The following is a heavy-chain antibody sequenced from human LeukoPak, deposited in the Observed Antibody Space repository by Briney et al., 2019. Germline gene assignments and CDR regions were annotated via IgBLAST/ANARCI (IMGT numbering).Heavy chain of an antibody. CDR1: GGTFSSYA. V-gene: IGHV1-69*13. CDR2: IIPIFGTA. J-gene: IGHJ4*02. D-gene: IGHD2-21*02. CDR3: ARVPVYCGGDCYPNYFDY. Sequence: SVKVSCKASGGTFSSYAISWVRQAPGQGLEWMGGIIPIFGTANYAQKFQGRVTITADESTSTAYMELSSLRSEDTAVYYCARVPVYCGGDCYPNYFDYWGQGTLVTVSS.